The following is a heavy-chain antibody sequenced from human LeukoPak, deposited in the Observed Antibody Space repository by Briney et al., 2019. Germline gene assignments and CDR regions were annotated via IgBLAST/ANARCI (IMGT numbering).Heavy chain of an antibody. CDR3: ANVLGGIYSGFDY. CDR2: LTGSCGTT. CDR1: GFTFNNYG. J-gene: IGHJ4*02. Sequence: GGSLRLSCAASGFTFNNYGMSWVRQAPGKGLEWVSGLTGSCGTTYYADSVNGRFTISRDNSKNTLYLQMNSLRAEDTAVYYCANVLGGIYSGFDYWGQGPLLTVSS. D-gene: IGHD2-21*01. V-gene: IGHV3-23*01.